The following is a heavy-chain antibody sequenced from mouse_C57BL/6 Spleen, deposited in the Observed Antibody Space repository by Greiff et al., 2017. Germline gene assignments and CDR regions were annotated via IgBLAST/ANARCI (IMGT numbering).Heavy chain of an antibody. CDR1: GFTFSDYY. D-gene: IGHD1-1*02. CDR2: ISNGGGST. CDR3: ARGGYGYYFDY. V-gene: IGHV5-12*01. J-gene: IGHJ2*01. Sequence: EVQGVESGGGLVQPGGSLKLSCAASGFTFSDYYMYWVRQTPEKRLEWVAYISNGGGSTYYPDTVKGRFTISRDNAKNTLYLQMSRLKSEDTAMYYCARGGYGYYFDYWGQGTTLTVSS.